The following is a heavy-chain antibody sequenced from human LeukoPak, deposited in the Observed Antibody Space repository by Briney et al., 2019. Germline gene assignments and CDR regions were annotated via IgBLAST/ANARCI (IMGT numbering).Heavy chain of an antibody. D-gene: IGHD1-1*01. CDR3: ARDPRTVRI. V-gene: IGHV3-48*03. CDR2: ISSSGSTI. Sequence: GGSLRLSCAASGFTFSSYEMNWVRQAPGKGLEWVSYISSSGSTIYYADSVKGRFTISRDNAKNSLYLQMNSLRVEDTAVYCCARDPRTVRIWGQGTLVTVSS. CDR1: GFTFSSYE. J-gene: IGHJ4*02.